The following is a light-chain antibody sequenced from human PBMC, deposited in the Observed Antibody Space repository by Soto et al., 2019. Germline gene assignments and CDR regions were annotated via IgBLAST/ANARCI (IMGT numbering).Light chain of an antibody. V-gene: IGKV3-15*01. CDR2: GAS. J-gene: IGKJ1*01. Sequence: EIVMTQSPATLSVSPGERATLSCRASQSVSSNLAWYQQKPGQAPRLLIYGASTRATGIPARFSGSGSGTAFPLPISSLQSEDFALYYCQQYNNWPPWTFGQGTKVEIK. CDR1: QSVSSN. CDR3: QQYNNWPPWT.